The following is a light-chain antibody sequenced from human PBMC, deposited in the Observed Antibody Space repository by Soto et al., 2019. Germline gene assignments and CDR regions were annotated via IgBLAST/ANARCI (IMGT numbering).Light chain of an antibody. CDR1: QSVCSN. CDR3: QQYNNWPPWT. Sequence: ETVMTQSPATLSAFVGESTTLSCRASQSVCSNLAWYQEKPGQPPRLVIYGTSTRATGIPSRFSGSGSGTEFTLTDSSLQSEGFGVYYCQQYNNWPPWTFGQGTKVEMK. J-gene: IGKJ1*01. V-gene: IGKV3-15*01. CDR2: GTS.